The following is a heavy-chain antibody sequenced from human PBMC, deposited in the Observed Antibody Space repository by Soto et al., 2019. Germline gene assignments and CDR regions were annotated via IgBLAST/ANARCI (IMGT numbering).Heavy chain of an antibody. CDR2: IYYDGNSK. J-gene: IGHJ5*02. V-gene: IGHV3-33*01. CDR3: VRETTGTYGWFDP. CDR1: GFTFSRHG. Sequence: QMQLAESGGGVVQPGRSLRLSCAASGFTFSRHGMHWVRQAPGKGLEWVAVIYYDGNSKYYVDSVKGRFTISRDNSKNTLYLQMTSLRAENTAVYYCVRETTGTYGWFDPWGQGTLVTVSS. D-gene: IGHD1-1*01.